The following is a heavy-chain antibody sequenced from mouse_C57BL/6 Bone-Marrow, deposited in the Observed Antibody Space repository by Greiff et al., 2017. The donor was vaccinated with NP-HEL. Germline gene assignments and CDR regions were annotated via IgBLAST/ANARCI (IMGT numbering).Heavy chain of an antibody. V-gene: IGHV1-75*01. CDR1: GYTFTDYY. CDR3: ARFYGSSYGFAY. D-gene: IGHD1-1*01. Sequence: VQLQQSGPELVKPGASVKISCKASGYTFTDYYINWVKQRPGQGLEWIGWIFPGSGSTYYNEKFKGKATLTVAKSSSTSYMLRSSLTSEDSAVYFCARFYGSSYGFAYWGQGTLVTVSA. CDR2: IFPGSGST. J-gene: IGHJ3*01.